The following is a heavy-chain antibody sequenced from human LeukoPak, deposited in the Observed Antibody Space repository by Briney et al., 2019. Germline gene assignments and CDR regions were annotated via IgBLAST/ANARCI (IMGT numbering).Heavy chain of an antibody. Sequence: PGGSLRLSCAASGFTFSGYEMNWVRQAPGKGLEWVSYISSSGSTIYYADSVKGRFTISRDNAKNSLYLQMNSLRAEDTAVYYCARVGWDIVVVPAAIDGSSYYYYYMDVWGKGTTVTVSS. V-gene: IGHV3-48*03. CDR2: ISSSGSTI. CDR3: ARVGWDIVVVPAAIDGSSYYYYYMDV. D-gene: IGHD2-2*01. J-gene: IGHJ6*03. CDR1: GFTFSGYE.